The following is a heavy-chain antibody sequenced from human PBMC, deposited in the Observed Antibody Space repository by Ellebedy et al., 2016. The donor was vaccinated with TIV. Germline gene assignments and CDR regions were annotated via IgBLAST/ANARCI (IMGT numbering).Heavy chain of an antibody. J-gene: IGHJ4*02. CDR1: GYTFTSYG. Sequence: AASVKVSCKASGYTFTSYGISWVRQAPGQGLEWMGWISAYNGNTNYAQKLQGRVTMTTDTSTSTAYMELRSLRSDDTAVYYCARDIAAAGTFRPRFDYWGQGTLVTVSS. CDR3: ARDIAAAGTFRPRFDY. V-gene: IGHV1-18*01. CDR2: ISAYNGNT. D-gene: IGHD6-13*01.